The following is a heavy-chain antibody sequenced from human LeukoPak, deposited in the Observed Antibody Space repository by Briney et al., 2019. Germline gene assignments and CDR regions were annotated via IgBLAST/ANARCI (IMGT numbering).Heavy chain of an antibody. CDR2: INSDGSST. D-gene: IGHD2-21*02. CDR1: GFTFSSYW. J-gene: IGHJ6*03. Sequence: PGGSLRLSCAASGFTFSSYWMHWVRQAPGKGLVWVSRINSDGSSTSYADSVKGRFTISRDNAKNTLYLQMNSLRAEDTAVYYCARPRERWGDPFYYYYMDVWGKGTTVTISS. V-gene: IGHV3-74*01. CDR3: ARPRERWGDPFYYYYMDV.